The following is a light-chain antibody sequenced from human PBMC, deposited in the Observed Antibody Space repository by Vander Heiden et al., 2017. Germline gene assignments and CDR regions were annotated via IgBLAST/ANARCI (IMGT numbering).Light chain of an antibody. CDR1: QPIDTW. V-gene: IGKV1-12*01. CDR3: QQANSFPLT. J-gene: IGKJ4*01. Sequence: DIQVTQCPSSVSASVGDTVTIACRASQPIDTWLAWYQQKPGKAPRLLISGASTLQSGVPSRFSGRGSGTDFTLTITTLQPEDFATYFCQQANSFPLTFGGGTRVEIK. CDR2: GAS.